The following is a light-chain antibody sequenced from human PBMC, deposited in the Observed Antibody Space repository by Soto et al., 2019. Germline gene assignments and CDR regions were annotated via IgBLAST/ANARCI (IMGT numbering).Light chain of an antibody. J-gene: IGKJ1*01. Sequence: DIQMTQSPSTLSASVGDRVTITCRASQSISSWLAWYHQKPGKAPKLLIYDASSLDSGVPSRFSGSGSGTEFTLTISSLQPDDFATYYCQQYNNYSWTFGQGTKVEIK. CDR3: QQYNNYSWT. V-gene: IGKV1-5*01. CDR2: DAS. CDR1: QSISSW.